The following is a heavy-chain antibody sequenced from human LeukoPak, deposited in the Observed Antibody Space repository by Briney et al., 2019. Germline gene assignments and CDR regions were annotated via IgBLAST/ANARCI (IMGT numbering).Heavy chain of an antibody. J-gene: IGHJ4*02. CDR2: ISGSGGTT. D-gene: IGHD6-13*01. Sequence: GGSLKLSCAASGFTFSSYAMSWVRQAPGKGLEWVSAISGSGGTTYYADSVKGRFTISRDNSKNTLFLQMNSLRAEDTAAYYCAKEGYGSSWNADFDYWGQGSLVTVSS. CDR3: AKEGYGSSWNADFDY. V-gene: IGHV3-23*01. CDR1: GFTFSSYA.